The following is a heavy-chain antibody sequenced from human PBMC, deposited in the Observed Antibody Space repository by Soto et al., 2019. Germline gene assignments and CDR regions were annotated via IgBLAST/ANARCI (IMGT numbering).Heavy chain of an antibody. CDR3: ARGVHNNYLPGPGSRSYYYYYMDV. Sequence: SETLSVTWGVYGWSFSGYYWSWIRQPPGKGLEWIGEINHSGSTNYNPSLKSRVTISVDTSKNQFSLKLSSVTAADTAVYYCARGVHNNYLPGPGSRSYYYYYMDVWGKGTTVTVSS. V-gene: IGHV4-34*01. CDR1: GWSFSGYY. D-gene: IGHD4-4*01. CDR2: INHSGST. J-gene: IGHJ6*03.